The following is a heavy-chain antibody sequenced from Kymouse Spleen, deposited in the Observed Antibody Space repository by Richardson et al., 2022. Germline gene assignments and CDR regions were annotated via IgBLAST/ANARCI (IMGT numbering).Heavy chain of an antibody. J-gene: IGHJ6*02. V-gene: IGHV3-7*01. CDR3: ARHDYDFWSGYYYYYYGMDV. D-gene: IGHD3-3*01. Sequence: EVQLVESGGGLVQPGGSLRLSCAASGFTFSSYWMSWVRQAPGKGLEWVANIKQDGSEKYYVDSVKGRFTISRDNAKNSLYLQMNSLRAEDTAVYYCARHDYDFWSGYYYYYYGMDVWGQGTTVTVSS. CDR2: IKQDGSEK. CDR1: GFTFSSYW.